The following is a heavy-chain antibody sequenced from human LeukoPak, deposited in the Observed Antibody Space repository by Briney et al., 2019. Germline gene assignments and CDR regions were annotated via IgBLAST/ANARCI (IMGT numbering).Heavy chain of an antibody. Sequence: GGSLTLSCTVSGFTFSSYWVSWVRQAPGKGLEWVANIKQGGSEKYYVDSVRRRFTISRDNAKNSLYLQMNSLRAGDTAVDYCTRAGQYIVVVPSAMSRVDYWGQGTLVTVSS. CDR1: GFTFSSYW. V-gene: IGHV3-7*01. D-gene: IGHD2-2*01. J-gene: IGHJ4*02. CDR3: TRAGQYIVVVPSAMSRVDY. CDR2: IKQGGSEK.